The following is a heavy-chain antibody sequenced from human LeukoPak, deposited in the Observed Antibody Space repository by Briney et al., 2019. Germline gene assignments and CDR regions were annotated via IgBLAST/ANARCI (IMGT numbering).Heavy chain of an antibody. D-gene: IGHD6-19*01. CDR1: GGTFSSYA. J-gene: IGHJ4*02. Sequence: SVKVSCKASGGTFSSYAISWVRQAPGQGLEWMGGIIPIFGTANYAQKFQGRVTITADEPTSTAYMELSSLRSEDTAVYYCARDQGSGWYYFDYWGQGTLVTVSS. CDR2: IIPIFGTA. CDR3: ARDQGSGWYYFDY. V-gene: IGHV1-69*13.